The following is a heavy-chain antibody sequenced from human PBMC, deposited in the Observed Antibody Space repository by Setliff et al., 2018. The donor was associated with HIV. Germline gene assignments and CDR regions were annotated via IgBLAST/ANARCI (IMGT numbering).Heavy chain of an antibody. CDR1: GDSITNDY. V-gene: IGHV4-59*08. CDR2: IYNGGIT. J-gene: IGHJ5*01. CDR3: ARHFPSDS. Sequence: SETLSLTCTVSGDSITNDYWTWIRQPPGKGLEWVGYIYNGGITSYNPSLKSRVTISADASKNQFSLKLKSVTAADTAVYFCARHFPSDSWGQGTLVTVSS.